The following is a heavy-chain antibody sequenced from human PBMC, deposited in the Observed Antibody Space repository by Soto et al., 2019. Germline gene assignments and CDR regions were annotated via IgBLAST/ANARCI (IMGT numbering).Heavy chain of an antibody. Sequence: GGSLRLSCAASGFTFSDYYMSWIRQAPGKGLEWVSYISSSGSTIYYADSVKGRFTISRDNAKNSLYLQMNSLRAEDTAVYYCARDQGDDYDSSGHDAFDIWGQGTMVTVSS. CDR3: ARDQGDDYDSSGHDAFDI. V-gene: IGHV3-11*01. J-gene: IGHJ3*02. CDR2: ISSSGSTI. CDR1: GFTFSDYY. D-gene: IGHD3-22*01.